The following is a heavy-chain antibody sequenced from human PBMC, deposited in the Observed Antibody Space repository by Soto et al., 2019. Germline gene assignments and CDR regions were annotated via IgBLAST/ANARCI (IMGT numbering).Heavy chain of an antibody. CDR3: AKDRCLRLGDLSVDYYYGMDV. D-gene: IGHD3-16*02. V-gene: IGHV3-23*01. J-gene: IGHJ6*02. CDR2: ISGSGGST. Sequence: GGSLRLSCAASGFTFSSYAMSWVRQAPGKGLEWVSAISGSGGSTYYADSVTGRFTSSRDNSKNTLNLQMNSLRAEDTAVYYWAKDRCLRLGDLSVDYYYGMDVWGQGTTVTVSS. CDR1: GFTFSSYA.